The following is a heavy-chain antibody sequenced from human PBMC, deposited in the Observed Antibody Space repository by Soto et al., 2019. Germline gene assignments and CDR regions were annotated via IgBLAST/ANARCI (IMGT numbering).Heavy chain of an antibody. D-gene: IGHD2-8*02. V-gene: IGHV4-61*01. Sequence: ASETLSLTCAVSGGSVSNDSFFWSWIRQPPGKGLEWIGYIYYSGSTNYNPSLKSRVTISVDTSKNQFSLKLTSVTAADTAVYYCARDKITGLFDYWGQGTLVTVSS. CDR1: GGSVSNDSFF. J-gene: IGHJ4*02. CDR3: ARDKITGLFDY. CDR2: IYYSGST.